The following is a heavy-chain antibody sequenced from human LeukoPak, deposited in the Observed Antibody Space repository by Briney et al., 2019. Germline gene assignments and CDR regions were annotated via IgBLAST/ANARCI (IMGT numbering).Heavy chain of an antibody. CDR3: AREDWDYTLHWFDP. V-gene: IGHV1-69*05. D-gene: IGHD1-7*01. Sequence: SVKVSCKASGGTFSSYAISWVRQAPGQGLEWMGGIIPIFGTANYAQKFQGRVTITTDESTSTAYMELSSLRSEDTAVYYCAREDWDYTLHWFDPWGQGTLVTVSS. CDR2: IIPIFGTA. CDR1: GGTFSSYA. J-gene: IGHJ5*02.